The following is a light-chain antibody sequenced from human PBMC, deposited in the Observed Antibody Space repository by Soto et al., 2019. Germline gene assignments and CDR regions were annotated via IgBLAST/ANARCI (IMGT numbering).Light chain of an antibody. CDR2: DAS. Sequence: DIQMTQSPSTLSASVGDRVTIPCRASQSISSYLNWYQQKPGKAPKLLIYDASSLESGVPSRFSGSGAGTEFTLTISSLQPDDFATYYCQQYDNLPIFFGQGTRLEIK. V-gene: IGKV1-5*01. CDR3: QQYDNLPIF. J-gene: IGKJ5*01. CDR1: QSISSY.